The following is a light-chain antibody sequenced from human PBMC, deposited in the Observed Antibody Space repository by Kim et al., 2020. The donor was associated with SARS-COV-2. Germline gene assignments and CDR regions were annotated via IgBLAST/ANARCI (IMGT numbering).Light chain of an antibody. CDR3: NSRDSSGNHVV. CDR1: SLRSYY. J-gene: IGLJ2*01. V-gene: IGLV3-19*01. CDR2: GKN. Sequence: SSELTQDPAESVALGQTVRITCQGDSLRSYYASWYQQKPGQAPVLVIYGKNNRPSEIPDRFSGSSSGNTASLTITGAQEEDEADYYCNSRDSSGNHVVFGGGTQRTFL.